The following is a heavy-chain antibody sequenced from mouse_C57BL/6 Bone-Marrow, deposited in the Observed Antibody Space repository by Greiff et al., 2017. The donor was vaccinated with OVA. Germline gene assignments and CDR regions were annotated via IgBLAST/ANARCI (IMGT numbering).Heavy chain of an antibody. CDR3: TTHYDYDVLCMDY. V-gene: IGHV1-15*01. CDR1: GYTFTDYE. J-gene: IGHJ4*01. D-gene: IGHD2-4*01. Sequence: QVQLQQSGAELVRPGASVTLSCKASGYTFTDYEMHWVKQTPVHGLEWIGAIDPETGGTAYNQKFKGKAILTADKSSSTAYMELRSLTSEDSAVYYCTTHYDYDVLCMDYWGQGTSVTVSS. CDR2: IDPETGGT.